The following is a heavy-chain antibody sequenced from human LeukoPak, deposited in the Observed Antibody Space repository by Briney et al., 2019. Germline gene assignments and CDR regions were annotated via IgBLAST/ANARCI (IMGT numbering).Heavy chain of an antibody. J-gene: IGHJ4*02. D-gene: IGHD4-17*01. CDR2: IWYDGSNK. Sequence: PGGSLRLSCAASGFTFSSYGMHWVRQAPGKGLEWVAVIWYDGSNKYYSDSVKGRFTISRDNSKNTLYLQMNSLRAEDTAVYYCARGPQHGDYFDYWGQGTLVTVSS. V-gene: IGHV3-33*01. CDR1: GFTFSSYG. CDR3: ARGPQHGDYFDY.